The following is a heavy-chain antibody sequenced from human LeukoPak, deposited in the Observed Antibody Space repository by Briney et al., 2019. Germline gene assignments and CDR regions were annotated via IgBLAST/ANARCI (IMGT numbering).Heavy chain of an antibody. CDR3: ARGTNTYDFDY. CDR2: INPNRGAT. Sequence: LGASVKVSCKASGYTFSGYYMHWVRQAPGQGLEWMGWINPNRGATNYAQKFQGRVTMTRDTSISTVYMEVSRLRSDDTAVFYCARGTNTYDFDYWGQGTQVTVSS. V-gene: IGHV1-2*03. J-gene: IGHJ4*02. CDR1: GYTFSGYY. D-gene: IGHD3-22*01.